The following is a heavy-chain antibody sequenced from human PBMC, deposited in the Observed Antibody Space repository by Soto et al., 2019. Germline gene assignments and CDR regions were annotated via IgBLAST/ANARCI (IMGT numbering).Heavy chain of an antibody. V-gene: IGHV3-23*01. Sequence: EVQLLESGGGLVQPGGSLRLSCATSGFTFSSYAMNWFRQAPGKGLEWVSTISGSGDSTRYADSVKGRFTISRDNSRNTLYLQLNSLGAEDTAVYYCAKDRSPVAARIQYYWGQGTLVTVSS. CDR1: GFTFSSYA. D-gene: IGHD6-6*01. CDR2: ISGSGDST. CDR3: AKDRSPVAARIQYY. J-gene: IGHJ4*02.